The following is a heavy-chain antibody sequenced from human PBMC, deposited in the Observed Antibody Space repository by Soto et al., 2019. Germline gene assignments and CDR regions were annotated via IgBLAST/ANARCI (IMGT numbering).Heavy chain of an antibody. Sequence: KLSETLSLTCAVYGGCCSGYYWSWIVQPPKKGLESNGENNHSGSTNYNSSLKRRVTISVDTSKNHFSLKLSSVTAADTAVYYCARIVVVPAATISYSYGMDVRGQGPTLALSS. CDR1: GGCCSGYY. D-gene: IGHD2-2*01. J-gene: IGHJ6*02. V-gene: IGHV4-34*01. CDR2: NNHSGST. CDR3: ARIVVVPAATISYSYGMDV.